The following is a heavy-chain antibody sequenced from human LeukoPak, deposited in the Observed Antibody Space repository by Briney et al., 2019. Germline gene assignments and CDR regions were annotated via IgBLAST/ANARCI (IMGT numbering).Heavy chain of an antibody. CDR3: TSTLWFGELPPFDY. CDR2: IRSKANSYAT. D-gene: IGHD3-10*01. CDR1: GFTFSSYA. J-gene: IGHJ4*02. V-gene: IGHV3-73*01. Sequence: GGSLRLSCAASGFTFSSYAMHWVRQASGKGLKWVGRIRSKANSYATAYAASVKGRFTISRDDPKNTAHLQMNSLKTEDTAVYYCTSTLWFGELPPFDYWGQGTLVTVSS.